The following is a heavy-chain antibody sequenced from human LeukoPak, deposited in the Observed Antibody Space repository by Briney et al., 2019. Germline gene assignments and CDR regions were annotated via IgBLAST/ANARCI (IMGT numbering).Heavy chain of an antibody. CDR3: ARDRGDYYYFDY. V-gene: IGHV3-30*03. J-gene: IGHJ4*02. D-gene: IGHD4-17*01. CDR2: ISYDRSDK. CDR1: GLTFSNYG. Sequence: SGGSLRLSCVVSGLTFSNYGMHWVRQAPGKGLEWVAVISYDRSDKYYADSVKGRFTISRDNSKNTLYLQMNGLRAEDTAVYYCARDRGDYYYFDYWGQGTLVTVSS.